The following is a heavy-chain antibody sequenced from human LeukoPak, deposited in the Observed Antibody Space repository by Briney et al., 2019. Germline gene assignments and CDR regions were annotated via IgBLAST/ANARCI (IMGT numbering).Heavy chain of an antibody. D-gene: IGHD6-13*01. CDR3: ARVAGNGAFDI. J-gene: IGHJ3*02. CDR2: IYYSGST. Sequence: TSETLSLTCTVSGGSISSYYWSWIRQPPGKGLEWIGYIYYSGSTNYNPSLKSRVTISVDTSKNQFSLKLSSVTAADTAVYYCARVAGNGAFDIWGQGTMVTVSS. V-gene: IGHV4-59*01. CDR1: GGSISSYY.